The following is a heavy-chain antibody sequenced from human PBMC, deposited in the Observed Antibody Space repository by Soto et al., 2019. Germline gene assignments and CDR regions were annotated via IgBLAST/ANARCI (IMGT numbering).Heavy chain of an antibody. CDR1: GGSISSSNC. V-gene: IGHV4-4*02. J-gene: IGHJ4*02. D-gene: IGHD6-19*01. Sequence: QVQLQESGPGLVKPSGTLSLTCAVSGGSISSSNCGSWARKPLGKGPERIGEIKHSGSTNSNPSPKSRVTISVDKSKNRFALKLSSVTAADTAVYYCARVAVAGTRVDYWGQGALVTVSS. CDR2: IKHSGST. CDR3: ARVAVAGTRVDY.